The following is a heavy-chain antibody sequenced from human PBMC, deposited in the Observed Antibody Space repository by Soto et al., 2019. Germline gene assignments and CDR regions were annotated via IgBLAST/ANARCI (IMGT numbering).Heavy chain of an antibody. D-gene: IGHD6-19*01. CDR3: ARVQGGCNIYYFDD. Sequence: SETLSLTCAVSGVSVSSGLYYWSWIRQPPGKGLEWIGYMSYSGNTNYNTSLKSRVTISVDTSKNQLSLKLSSVTAADTVVYYCARVQGGCNIYYFDDWGKGTLVTVSS. V-gene: IGHV4-61*01. J-gene: IGHJ4*02. CDR1: GVSVSSGLYY. CDR2: MSYSGNT.